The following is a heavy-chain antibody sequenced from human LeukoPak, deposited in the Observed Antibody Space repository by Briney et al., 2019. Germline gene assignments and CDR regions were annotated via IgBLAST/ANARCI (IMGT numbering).Heavy chain of an antibody. Sequence: SETLSLTCAVYGGSFSGYYWSWIRQPPGKGLEWIGEINHSGSTNYNPSLKSRVTISVDTSKNQFSLKLSSVTAADTAVYYCARGPPHHDHGGNSGTEDAFDIWGQGTMVTVSS. CDR2: INHSGST. J-gene: IGHJ3*02. V-gene: IGHV4-34*01. D-gene: IGHD4-23*01. CDR3: ARGPPHHDHGGNSGTEDAFDI. CDR1: GGSFSGYY.